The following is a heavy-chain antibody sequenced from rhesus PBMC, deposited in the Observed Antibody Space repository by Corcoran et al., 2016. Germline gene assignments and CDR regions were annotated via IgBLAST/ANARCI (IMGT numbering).Heavy chain of an antibody. CDR2: IYGSGSST. Sequence: QLTRQESGPGLVKPSETLSVTCAVSGGSINSSYWSWIRQAPGKGLVWIGYIYGSGSSTNSNPSLKSRVTLSVDTSKNQLSRKLSSVTTADTAVYYCARGGWGDDDAVDFWGQGLRVTVSS. D-gene: IGHD3-34*01. CDR1: GGSINSSY. V-gene: IGHV4-169*01. CDR3: ARGGWGDDDAVDF. J-gene: IGHJ3*01.